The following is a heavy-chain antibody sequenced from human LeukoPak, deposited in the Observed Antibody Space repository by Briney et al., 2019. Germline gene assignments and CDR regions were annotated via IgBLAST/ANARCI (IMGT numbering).Heavy chain of an antibody. V-gene: IGHV4-61*02. Sequence: SETLSLTCTVSGGSISSGSYYWSWIRQPAGKGLEWIGRIYTSGSTNYDPSLKSRVTISVDTSKNQFSLKLSSVTAADTAVYYCARGRYFDYWGQGTLVTVSS. CDR2: IYTSGST. CDR3: ARGRYFDY. J-gene: IGHJ4*02. CDR1: GGSISSGSYY.